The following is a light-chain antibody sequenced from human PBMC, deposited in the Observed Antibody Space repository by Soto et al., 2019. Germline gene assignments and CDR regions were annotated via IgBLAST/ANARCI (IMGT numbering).Light chain of an antibody. V-gene: IGKV3-15*01. CDR2: GAF. J-gene: IGKJ2*01. Sequence: EIVMTQSPATLSVSPGERATLSCRASQSVNSNLAWYQQKPGQAPRLLIYGAFTRATGTPARFSGSGSGTEFTLTISSLQSEDFAVYYCQQYNNRYTFGQGTKLEIK. CDR1: QSVNSN. CDR3: QQYNNRYT.